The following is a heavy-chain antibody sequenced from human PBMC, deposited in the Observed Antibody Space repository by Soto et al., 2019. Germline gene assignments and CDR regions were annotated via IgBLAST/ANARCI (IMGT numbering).Heavy chain of an antibody. V-gene: IGHV6-1*01. D-gene: IGHD2-2*01. Sequence: SQTLSFTCAISGDSVSSNSAAWNWIRQSPSRGLEWLGRTYYRSKWYNDYAVSVKSRITINPDTSKNPFSLQLNSVTPEDTAVYYCARDLILGYCSSTSCYAGRLLDYWGQGTLVTVSS. CDR3: ARDLILGYCSSTSCYAGRLLDY. CDR1: GDSVSSNSAA. J-gene: IGHJ4*02. CDR2: TYYRSKWYN.